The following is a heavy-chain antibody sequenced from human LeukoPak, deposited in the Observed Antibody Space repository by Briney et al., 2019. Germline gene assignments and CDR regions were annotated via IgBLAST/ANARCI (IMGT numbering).Heavy chain of an antibody. V-gene: IGHV4-38-2*02. Sequence: SETLSLTCTVSGYSISSGYYWGWIRQPPGKGLEWIGSIYHSGSTYYNPSPKSRVTISVDTSKNQFSLKLSSVTAADTAVYYCARGYYDSSGYDYWGQGTLVTVSS. J-gene: IGHJ4*02. CDR1: GYSISSGYY. CDR3: ARGYYDSSGYDY. CDR2: IYHSGST. D-gene: IGHD3-22*01.